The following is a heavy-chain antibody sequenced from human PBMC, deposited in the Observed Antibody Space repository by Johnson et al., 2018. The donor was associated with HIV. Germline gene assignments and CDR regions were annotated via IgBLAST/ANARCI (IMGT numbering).Heavy chain of an antibody. D-gene: IGHD3-22*01. CDR2: IWYDGSNK. CDR3: AKYTRYYDSSGYPTEAFDI. CDR1: GFTFSYYG. V-gene: IGHV3-33*03. Sequence: MQLVESGGGVVQPGKSLRLSCAASGFTFSYYGMHWVRQAPGKGLEWVAVIWYDGSNKFYADSVKGRFTISRDNAKNSLYLQMNSLRTEDTAFYYCAKYTRYYDSSGYPTEAFDIWGQGTMLTVSS. J-gene: IGHJ3*02.